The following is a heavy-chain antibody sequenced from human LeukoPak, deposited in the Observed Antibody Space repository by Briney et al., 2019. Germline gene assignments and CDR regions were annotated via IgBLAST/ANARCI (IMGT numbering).Heavy chain of an antibody. V-gene: IGHV4-34*01. CDR1: GGSFSGYY. D-gene: IGHD6-19*01. CDR2: INHSGST. Sequence: PSETLSLTCAVYGGSFSGYYWSWIRQPPGKGLEWIGEINHSGSTNYNPSLKSRVTISVDTSKNQFSLKLSSVTAADTAVYYCARGRSAVAGWALFYYFDYWGQGTLVTVSS. CDR3: ARGRSAVAGWALFYYFDY. J-gene: IGHJ4*02.